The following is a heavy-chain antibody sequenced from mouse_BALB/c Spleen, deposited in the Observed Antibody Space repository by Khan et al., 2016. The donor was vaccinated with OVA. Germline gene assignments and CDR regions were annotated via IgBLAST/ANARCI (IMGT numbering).Heavy chain of an antibody. Sequence: EVQLQESGPGLVKPSQSLSLTCTVTGYSITSGYAWNWIRQFPGNKLEWMGYISYSGGTSYNPSLKSRISITRDQSKNQFFLPLHSVTTEDTATFYCASGSYYGDDFDYWGQGTPLTVSS. V-gene: IGHV3-2*02. J-gene: IGHJ2*01. D-gene: IGHD1-1*01. CDR1: GYSITSGYA. CDR2: ISYSGGT. CDR3: ASGSYYGDDFDY.